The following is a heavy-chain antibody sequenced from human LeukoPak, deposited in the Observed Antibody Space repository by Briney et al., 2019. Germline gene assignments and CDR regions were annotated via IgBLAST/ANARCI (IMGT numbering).Heavy chain of an antibody. J-gene: IGHJ4*02. CDR1: GFTVSSNY. CDR3: AKGYCSSTSCPFGY. Sequence: GGSLRLSCAASGFTVSSNYMSWVRQAPGKGLEWVSVIYSGGSTYYADSVKGRFTISRDNAKNSLYLQMNSLRAEDTALYYCAKGYCSSTSCPFGYWGQGTLVTVSS. D-gene: IGHD2-2*01. CDR2: IYSGGST. V-gene: IGHV3-53*05.